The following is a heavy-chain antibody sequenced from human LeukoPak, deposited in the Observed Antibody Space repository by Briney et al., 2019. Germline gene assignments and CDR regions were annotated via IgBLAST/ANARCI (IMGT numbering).Heavy chain of an antibody. CDR2: VSTTSSYI. CDR1: GFIFSSYS. V-gene: IGHV3-21*01. CDR3: ARDVGASAPDAFDI. J-gene: IGHJ3*02. Sequence: GGSLRLSCAVSGFIFSSYSMNWVRQAPGKGLEWVSFVSTTSSYIYYADSVKGRFTISRDNAKNSLYLQMNSLRAEDTDVYYCARDVGASAPDAFDIWGQGTMVTVPS. D-gene: IGHD1-26*01.